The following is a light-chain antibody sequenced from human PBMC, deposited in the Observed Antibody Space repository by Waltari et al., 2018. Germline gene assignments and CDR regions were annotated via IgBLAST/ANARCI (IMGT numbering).Light chain of an antibody. V-gene: IGLV2-14*03. J-gene: IGLJ3*02. CDR2: DVS. Sequence: QSALTQPASVSGSPGQSVSISCTGTSSDFGAYKYVSWYQQHPGKAPKLIIYDVSDRPSGVSDRCSGSKSGNTASLIISGLQAEDEADYYCSSYSSSTTRVFGGGTKLTVL. CDR1: SSDFGAYKY. CDR3: SSYSSSTTRV.